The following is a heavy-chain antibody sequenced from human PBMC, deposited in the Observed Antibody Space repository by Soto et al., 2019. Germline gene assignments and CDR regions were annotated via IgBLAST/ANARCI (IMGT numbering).Heavy chain of an antibody. CDR1: GFTFSSYA. V-gene: IGHV3-23*01. CDR2: ISGSGGST. J-gene: IGHJ3*02. CDR3: AKDPGGEVYCSGGSCYGVYLAGAFDI. Sequence: EVQLLESGGGLVQPGGSLRLSCAASGFTFSSYAMSWVRQAPGKGLEWVSAISGSGGSTYYADSVKGRFTISRDNSKNTLYLQMNSLRAEDTAVYYCAKDPGGEVYCSGGSCYGVYLAGAFDIWGQGTMVTVSS. D-gene: IGHD2-15*01.